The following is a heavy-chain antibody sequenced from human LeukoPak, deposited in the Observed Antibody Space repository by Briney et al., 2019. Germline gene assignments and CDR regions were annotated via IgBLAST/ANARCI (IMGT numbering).Heavy chain of an antibody. Sequence: ASVKVSCKASGYTFSTYVISWVRQAPGQGLEWMGWISAYNGDTNYAQNFQGRVTMTTDTSTSTAYMELRSLRSDDTAVYYCAREELWFGELSFPPSAFDIWGQGTMVTVSS. D-gene: IGHD3-10*01. J-gene: IGHJ3*02. CDR3: AREELWFGELSFPPSAFDI. CDR1: GYTFSTYV. CDR2: ISAYNGDT. V-gene: IGHV1-18*01.